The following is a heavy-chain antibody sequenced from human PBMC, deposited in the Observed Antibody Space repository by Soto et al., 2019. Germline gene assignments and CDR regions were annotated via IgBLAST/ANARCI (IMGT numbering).Heavy chain of an antibody. V-gene: IGHV1-2*04. D-gene: IGHD5-12*01. J-gene: IGHJ6*03. CDR3: ARESGGATATLDYYYFYMDV. Sequence: QVQLVQSGAEVRKPGASVTVSCRSSGDSFNDYYIHWVRQAPGQGFGWMGWINPNGGGTKYAQKFQGWVSMTRATSIRTVYMQLSRLRSDDTAVYYCARESGGATATLDYYYFYMDVWGTGTTVTVSS. CDR1: GDSFNDYY. CDR2: INPNGGGT.